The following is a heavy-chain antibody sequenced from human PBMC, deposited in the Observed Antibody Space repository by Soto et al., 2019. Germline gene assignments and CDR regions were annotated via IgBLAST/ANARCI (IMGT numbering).Heavy chain of an antibody. D-gene: IGHD3-22*01. CDR3: AKDRHYYDSSGYSLDY. Sequence: PGGSLRLSCAASGFTFSSYAMSWVRQAPGKGLEWVSAISGSGGSTYYADSVKGRFTISRDNSKNTLYLQMNSLRAEDTAVYYCAKDRHYYDSSGYSLDYWGQGTLVTVSS. J-gene: IGHJ4*02. V-gene: IGHV3-23*01. CDR1: GFTFSSYA. CDR2: ISGSGGST.